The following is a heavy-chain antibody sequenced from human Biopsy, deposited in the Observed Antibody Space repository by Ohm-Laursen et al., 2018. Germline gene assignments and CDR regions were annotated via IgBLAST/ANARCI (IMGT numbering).Heavy chain of an antibody. Sequence: SLRLSCAAPGFHFSDYYMSWIRQAPGKGLEWISYIASSGGTTYYVDSVKGRFTISRDNAEKSLYLQMNSLRAEDTAVYYCARDTPETYDYDNDDNSPFPRRYIDYWGQGTLVTVSP. CDR2: IASSGGTT. CDR3: ARDTPETYDYDNDDNSPFPRRYIDY. J-gene: IGHJ4*02. CDR1: GFHFSDYY. V-gene: IGHV3-11*01. D-gene: IGHD3-22*01.